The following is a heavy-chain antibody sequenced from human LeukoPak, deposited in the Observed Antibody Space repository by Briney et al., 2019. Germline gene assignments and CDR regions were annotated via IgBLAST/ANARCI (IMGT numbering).Heavy chain of an antibody. Sequence: GGSLRLSCAASGFTFSSYWMGWVRQAPGKRLEWVANMNIDGSEKYYADSAKGRFTISRDNSKNTLYLQMNSLRAEDTAVYYCARDKSPTLGYCSGGSCYWDYWGQGTLVTVSS. CDR3: ARDKSPTLGYCSGGSCYWDY. J-gene: IGHJ4*02. D-gene: IGHD2-15*01. V-gene: IGHV3-7*01. CDR1: GFTFSSYW. CDR2: MNIDGSEK.